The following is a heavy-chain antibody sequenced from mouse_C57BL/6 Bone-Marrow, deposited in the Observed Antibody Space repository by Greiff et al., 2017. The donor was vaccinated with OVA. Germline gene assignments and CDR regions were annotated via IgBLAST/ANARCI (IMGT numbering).Heavy chain of an antibody. D-gene: IGHD2-4*01. J-gene: IGHJ3*01. CDR2: IYPGSGST. CDR1: GYTFTSYW. Sequence: QVQLQQSGAELVKPGASVKMSCKASGYTFTSYWITWVKQRPGQGLEWIGDIYPGSGSTNYNEKFKSKATLTVYASSSTAYMQLSSLTSEDSAVYYCASYDYDGAYWGQGTLVTVSA. CDR3: ASYDYDGAY. V-gene: IGHV1-55*01.